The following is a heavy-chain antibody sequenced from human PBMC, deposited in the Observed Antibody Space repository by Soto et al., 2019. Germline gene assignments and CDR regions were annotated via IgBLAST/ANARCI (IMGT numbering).Heavy chain of an antibody. CDR3: ARGDGDYYDGNGYLGRH. V-gene: IGHV3-74*01. J-gene: IGHJ4*02. D-gene: IGHD3-22*01. CDR1: GFTFSSYW. Sequence: GGSLRLSCAASGFTFSSYWMHWVRQAPGKGLVWVARIKSDGSGTIYADSVKGRLTISRDNARNTLYLQMNSLRAEDTAVYSCARGDGDYYDGNGYLGRHWGQGTLVTVSS. CDR2: IKSDGSGT.